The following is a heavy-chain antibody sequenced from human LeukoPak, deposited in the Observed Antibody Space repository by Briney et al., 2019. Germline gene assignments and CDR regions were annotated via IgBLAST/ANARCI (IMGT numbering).Heavy chain of an antibody. CDR1: GGSFSGYY. D-gene: IGHD3-22*01. V-gene: IGHV4-34*01. Sequence: SETLSLTCAVYGGSFSGYYWGWIRQPPGKGLEWIGEINHSGSTNYNPSLKSRVTISVDTSKNQFSLKLSSVTAADTAVYYCARVPPYYYDSSGCFDIWGQGTMVTVSS. CDR3: ARVPPYYYDSSGCFDI. CDR2: INHSGST. J-gene: IGHJ3*02.